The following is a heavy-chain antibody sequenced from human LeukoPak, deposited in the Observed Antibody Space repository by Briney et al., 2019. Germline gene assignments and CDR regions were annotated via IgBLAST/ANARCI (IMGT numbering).Heavy chain of an antibody. D-gene: IGHD3-22*01. CDR2: IYSAGNT. J-gene: IGHJ4*02. V-gene: IGHV3-53*01. Sequence: PGGSLRLSCAASGFTVSSNYMGWVRQAPGKGLECVSLIYSAGNTYYADSVKGRFTISRDTSKNTLFLQMNSLRAEDTAVYYCAKTREYYYDSSGSALFYWGQGTLVTVSS. CDR3: AKTREYYYDSSGSALFY. CDR1: GFTVSSNY.